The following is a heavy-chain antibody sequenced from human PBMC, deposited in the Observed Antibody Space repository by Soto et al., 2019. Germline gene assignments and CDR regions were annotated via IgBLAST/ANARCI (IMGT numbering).Heavy chain of an antibody. D-gene: IGHD6-13*01. J-gene: IGHJ4*02. Sequence: SETLSLTCTVSGDSISSYYWSWIRQPPGKGLEWIGYIYYSGSTNYNPSLKSRVTISVDTSKNQFSLKLSSVTAADTAVYYCARKGMVSSSWPFDYWGQGTLVTVSS. CDR1: GDSISSYY. V-gene: IGHV4-59*01. CDR3: ARKGMVSSSWPFDY. CDR2: IYYSGST.